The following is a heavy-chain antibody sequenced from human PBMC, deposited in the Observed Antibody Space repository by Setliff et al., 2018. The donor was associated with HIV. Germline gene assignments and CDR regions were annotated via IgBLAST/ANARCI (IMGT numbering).Heavy chain of an antibody. Sequence: GGSLRLSCASSGFTFNNYTMHWVRQAPGKGLEWVAGISFDGTDKYYADSVKCRFTISRDNSKNTLFLQLSSLRPDTAVYYCAKDDPLFEYWGQGALVTVSS. V-gene: IGHV3-30-3*01. CDR3: AKDDPLFEY. CDR2: ISFDGTDK. CDR1: GFTFNNYT. J-gene: IGHJ4*02.